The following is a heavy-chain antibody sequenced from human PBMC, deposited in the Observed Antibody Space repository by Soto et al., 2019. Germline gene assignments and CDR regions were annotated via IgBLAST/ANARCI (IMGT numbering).Heavy chain of an antibody. CDR2: IIPIFGTA. J-gene: IGHJ6*02. V-gene: IGHV1-69*06. Sequence: GASVKVSCKASGGTFSSYAISWVRQAPGQGLEWMGGIIPIFGTANYAQKFQGRVTITADKSTSTAYMELSSLRSEDTAVYYCASRIVGTAAALLLDVWGQGTTVTVSS. D-gene: IGHD6-13*01. CDR3: ASRIVGTAAALLLDV. CDR1: GGTFSSYA.